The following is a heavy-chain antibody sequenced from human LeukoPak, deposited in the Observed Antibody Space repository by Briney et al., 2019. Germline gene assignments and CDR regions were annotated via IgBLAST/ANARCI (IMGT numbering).Heavy chain of an antibody. J-gene: IGHJ4*02. V-gene: IGHV4-30-2*01. Sequence: SETLSLTCAVSGGSICSGGYSWSWIRQPPGKGLEWIGYIYHSGSTYYNPSLKGRVTISVDKSKNQFSLKLSSVTAADTAVYYCARGGKYYDILTGYYDYWGQGTLVTVSS. CDR3: ARGGKYYDILTGYYDY. CDR1: GGSICSGGYS. CDR2: IYHSGST. D-gene: IGHD3-9*01.